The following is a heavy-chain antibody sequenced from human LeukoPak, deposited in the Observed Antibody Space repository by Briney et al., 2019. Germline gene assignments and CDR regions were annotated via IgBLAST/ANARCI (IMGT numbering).Heavy chain of an antibody. Sequence: PSETLSLTCTVSGGSIMVAAYSWSWIRQPPGKGLEWIGYIYYSGRSYYNPSLKSRVTISLDRSKNQFSLKLSSVTAADTAVFYCARQSGYFSVDAFDIWGQGTMVTVSS. J-gene: IGHJ3*02. CDR2: IYYSGRS. CDR1: GGSIMVAAYS. CDR3: ARQSGYFSVDAFDI. V-gene: IGHV4-30-2*01. D-gene: IGHD3-22*01.